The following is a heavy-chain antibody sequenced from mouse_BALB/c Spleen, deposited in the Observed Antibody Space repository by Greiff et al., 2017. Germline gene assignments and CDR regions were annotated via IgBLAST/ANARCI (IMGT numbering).Heavy chain of an antibody. Sequence: EVQGVESGPGLVKPSQSLSLTCTVTGYSITSYYAWNWIRQFPGNKLEWMGYISYSGSTSYNPSLKSRISITRDTSKNQFFLQLNSVTTEDTATYYCASYYGSSYGWYFDVWGAGTTVTVSS. CDR3: ASYYGSSYGWYFDV. J-gene: IGHJ1*01. CDR2: ISYSGST. D-gene: IGHD1-1*01. CDR1: GYSITSYYA. V-gene: IGHV3-2*02.